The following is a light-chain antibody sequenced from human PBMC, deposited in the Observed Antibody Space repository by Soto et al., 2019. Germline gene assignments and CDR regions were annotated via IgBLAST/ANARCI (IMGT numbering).Light chain of an antibody. J-gene: IGKJ4*01. Sequence: DIQTTQSPSTLSASVGDRVTITCRASQSISSWLAWYQQKPGKAPKLLIYAASSLESGVPSRFSGSGSGTEFTLTISSLQPDDFATYYCQQYNTYSLLTFGGGTKVDIK. V-gene: IGKV1-5*01. CDR1: QSISSW. CDR2: AAS. CDR3: QQYNTYSLLT.